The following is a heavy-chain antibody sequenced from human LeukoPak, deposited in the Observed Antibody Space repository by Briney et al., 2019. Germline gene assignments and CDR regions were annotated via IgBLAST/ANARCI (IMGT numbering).Heavy chain of an antibody. CDR1: GGSISSYY. Sequence: SETLSLTCTVSGGSISSYYWSWIRQPPGKGLEWIGYIYTSGSTNYNPSLKSRVTISVDTSKNQFSLKLSSVTAADTAVYYCARHGARPSSTMVRGVTPYYYMDVWGKGTTVTVSS. CDR3: ARHGARPSSTMVRGVTPYYYMDV. V-gene: IGHV4-4*09. D-gene: IGHD3-10*01. CDR2: IYTSGST. J-gene: IGHJ6*03.